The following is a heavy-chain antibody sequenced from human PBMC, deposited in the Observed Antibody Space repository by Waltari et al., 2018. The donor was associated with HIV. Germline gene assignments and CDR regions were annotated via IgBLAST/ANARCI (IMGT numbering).Heavy chain of an antibody. Sequence: QLQLQESGPGLVKPSETLSLTCTVSGGSISSSSYYWGWLRQPPGKGLEWIGSIYYSGSTYYNPSLKSRVTISVDTSKNQFSLKLSSVTAADTAVYYCARVLAAARGGFDYWGQGTLVTVSS. CDR1: GGSISSSSYY. D-gene: IGHD6-13*01. V-gene: IGHV4-39*07. CDR3: ARVLAAARGGFDY. CDR2: IYYSGST. J-gene: IGHJ4*02.